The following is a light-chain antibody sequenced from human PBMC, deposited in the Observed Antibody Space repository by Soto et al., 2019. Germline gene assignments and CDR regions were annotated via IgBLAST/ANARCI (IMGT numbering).Light chain of an antibody. Sequence: EIVMTQSPATLSVSPGERATLSCGASQSVSNNLAWYQQRPGQAPRLLISDASTRATGNPARFTGSGSGTEFTLTISSLQSEDFAVYYCHQYSTWPYTFGQGTALEIK. CDR3: HQYSTWPYT. J-gene: IGKJ2*01. CDR1: QSVSNN. V-gene: IGKV3-15*01. CDR2: DAS.